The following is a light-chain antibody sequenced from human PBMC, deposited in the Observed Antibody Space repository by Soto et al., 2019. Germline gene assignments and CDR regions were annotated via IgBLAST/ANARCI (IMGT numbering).Light chain of an antibody. CDR1: QDISSW. Sequence: DIQMTQSPSSVSAAVGDRDTITCRASQDISSWLAWYQDKPGQAPKLLMYAASRLDSGVPARFSGSESGTDFTLTIRSLQPEDSATYCCQQDNSFPLSFGGGTKVEIK. V-gene: IGKV1-12*01. CDR3: QQDNSFPLS. CDR2: AAS. J-gene: IGKJ4*01.